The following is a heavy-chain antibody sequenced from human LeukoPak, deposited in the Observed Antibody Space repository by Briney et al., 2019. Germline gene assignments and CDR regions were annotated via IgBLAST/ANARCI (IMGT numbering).Heavy chain of an antibody. D-gene: IGHD3-22*01. V-gene: IGHV1-46*01. CDR1: GYTFTSYY. J-gene: IGHJ3*02. Sequence: ASVKVSCKASGYTFTSYYMHWVRQAPGQGLEWMGIINPSGGSTSYAQKFQGRVTMTRDTSTSTVYTELSSLRSEDTAVYYCASCYYDSSGYQGAFDIWGQGTMVTVSS. CDR3: ASCYYDSSGYQGAFDI. CDR2: INPSGGST.